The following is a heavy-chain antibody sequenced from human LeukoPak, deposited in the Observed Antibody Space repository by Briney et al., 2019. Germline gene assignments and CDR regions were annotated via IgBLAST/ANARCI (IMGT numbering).Heavy chain of an antibody. J-gene: IGHJ5*02. D-gene: IGHD3-22*01. CDR3: AKGNYYDSSAYNWFDP. Sequence: PGGSLRLSCAASGFTFSSYGMHWVRQAPGKGLEWVAVISYDGSNKYYADSVKGRFTISRDNSKNTLYLQMNSLRAEDTAVYYCAKGNYYDSSAYNWFDPWGQGTLVTVSS. CDR2: ISYDGSNK. CDR1: GFTFSSYG. V-gene: IGHV3-30*18.